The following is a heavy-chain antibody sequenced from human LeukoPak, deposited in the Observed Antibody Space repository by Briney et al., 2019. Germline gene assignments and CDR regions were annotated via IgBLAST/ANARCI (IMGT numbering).Heavy chain of an antibody. Sequence: SETLSLTCTVSGGSISSSSYYWGWIRQPPGKGLEWIGSIYYTGSTYYNPSLKSRVTISVDTSKNQFSLKLSSVTAADTAVYYCARLHYGGNYGYYYYYMDVWGKGTTATISS. CDR2: IYYTGST. V-gene: IGHV4-39*01. CDR1: GGSISSSSYY. CDR3: ARLHYGGNYGYYYYYMDV. J-gene: IGHJ6*03. D-gene: IGHD4-23*01.